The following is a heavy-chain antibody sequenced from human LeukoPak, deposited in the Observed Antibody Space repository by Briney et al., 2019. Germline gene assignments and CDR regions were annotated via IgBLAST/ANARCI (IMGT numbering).Heavy chain of an antibody. Sequence: VASVKVSCKVSGYTLTELSMHWVRQAPGKGLEWMGGFDPEDGETIYAQKFQGRVTITEDTSTDTAYMELSSLRSEDTAVYYCATAITHGDYVSYYYYGMDVWGQGTTVTVSS. CDR1: GYTLTELS. CDR3: ATAITHGDYVSYYYYGMDV. V-gene: IGHV1-24*01. J-gene: IGHJ6*02. CDR2: FDPEDGET. D-gene: IGHD4-17*01.